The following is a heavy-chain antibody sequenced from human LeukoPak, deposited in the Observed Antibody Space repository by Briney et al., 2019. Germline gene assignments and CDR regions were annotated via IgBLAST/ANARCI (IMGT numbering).Heavy chain of an antibody. D-gene: IGHD2-15*01. J-gene: IGHJ4*02. CDR3: ARPSAGYCSGGSCYGGEHFDY. V-gene: IGHV4-34*01. CDR1: GGSFSGYY. CDR2: INHSGST. Sequence: SETLSLTCAVYGGSFSGYYWSWIRQPPGKGLEWIGEINHSGSTNYNPSLKSRVTISVDTSKNQFSLKLSSVTAADTAVYYCARPSAGYCSGGSCYGGEHFDYWGQGTLVTVSS.